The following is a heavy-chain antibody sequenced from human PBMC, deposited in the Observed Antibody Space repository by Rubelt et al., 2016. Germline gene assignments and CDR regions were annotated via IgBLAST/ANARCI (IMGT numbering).Heavy chain of an antibody. D-gene: IGHD1-7*01. CDR3: ARGFTNWNYGTYSRALYYGMDV. J-gene: IGHJ6*02. CDR1: GFTFDDYG. CDR2: INWNGGST. V-gene: IGHV3-20*04. Sequence: EVQLVESGGGLIQPGGSLRLSCAASGFTFDDYGMSWVRQAPGKGLEWVAGINWNGGSTGYADSVKGRFTISRANAKNSLYLQMNSLRAEDTALYYCARGFTNWNYGTYSRALYYGMDVWGQGTTVTVSS.